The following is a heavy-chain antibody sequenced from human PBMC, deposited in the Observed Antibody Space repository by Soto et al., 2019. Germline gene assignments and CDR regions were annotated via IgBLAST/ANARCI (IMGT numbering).Heavy chain of an antibody. Sequence: PGGSLRLSCAASGFTFSTYSLNWVRQAPGKGLEWVAYIGDSGSRKYYADSVEGRFTISRDNAKNSVSLQMNSLRDDDTAVYYCARDSAMFASPVDYWGQGALVTVSS. CDR2: IGDSGSRK. D-gene: IGHD3-10*02. J-gene: IGHJ4*02. V-gene: IGHV3-48*02. CDR1: GFTFSTYS. CDR3: ARDSAMFASPVDY.